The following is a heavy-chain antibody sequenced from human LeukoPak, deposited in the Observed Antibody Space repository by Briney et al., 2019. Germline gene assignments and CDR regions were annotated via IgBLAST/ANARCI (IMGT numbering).Heavy chain of an antibody. J-gene: IGHJ4*02. CDR1: GGSISSGSYY. Sequence: KSSETLSLTCTVSGGSISSGSYYWSWIRQPAGKGLEWIGRIYASGSTDYNPSLKGRVTISVDTSKNQFSLKLTPVTAADTAVYYCARDRGSSGWNDYWGQGTLVTVSS. CDR3: ARDRGSSGWNDY. CDR2: IYASGST. D-gene: IGHD6-19*01. V-gene: IGHV4-61*02.